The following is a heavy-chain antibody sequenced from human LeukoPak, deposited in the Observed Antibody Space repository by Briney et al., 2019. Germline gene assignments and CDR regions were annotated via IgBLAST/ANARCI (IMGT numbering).Heavy chain of an antibody. V-gene: IGHV1-2*02. J-gene: IGHJ4*02. Sequence: GASVKVSCKASGYTFTGYYMHWVRQAPGQGLEWMGWINPNSGGTNYAQKFQGRVTMTRDTSISTAYMELSRLRSDDTAVYYCARDKAVYAMEGDFDYWGQGTLVTVSS. CDR3: ARDKAVYAMEGDFDY. CDR2: INPNSGGT. D-gene: IGHD2-8*01. CDR1: GYTFTGYY.